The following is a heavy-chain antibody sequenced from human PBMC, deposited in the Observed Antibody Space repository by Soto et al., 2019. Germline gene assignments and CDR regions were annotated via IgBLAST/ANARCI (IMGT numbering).Heavy chain of an antibody. Sequence: QVQLVQSGPEVKKPGASVKVSCKTSGYTFTSYGIAWVRQAPGQGLEWMGWISTYRGNTNYAQKFQGRVTMTTDTSTSTAYMELRSLRSDDTAVYYCATRSPAFDYWGQGTLVTVSS. CDR2: ISTYRGNT. CDR3: ATRSPAFDY. J-gene: IGHJ4*02. CDR1: GYTFTSYG. V-gene: IGHV1-18*01.